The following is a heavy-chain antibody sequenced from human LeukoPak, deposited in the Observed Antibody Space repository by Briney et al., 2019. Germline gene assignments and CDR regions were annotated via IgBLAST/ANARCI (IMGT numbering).Heavy chain of an antibody. J-gene: IGHJ4*02. CDR1: GGSISSSSYY. CDR2: IYYSGST. V-gene: IGHV4-39*07. CDR3: ARDLGSSGWN. Sequence: SETLSLTCTVSGGSISSSSYYWGWIRQPPGKGLEWIGSIYYSGSTYYNPSLKSRVTISVDTSKNQFSLKLSSVTAADTAVYYCARDLGSSGWNWGQGTLVTVSS. D-gene: IGHD6-19*01.